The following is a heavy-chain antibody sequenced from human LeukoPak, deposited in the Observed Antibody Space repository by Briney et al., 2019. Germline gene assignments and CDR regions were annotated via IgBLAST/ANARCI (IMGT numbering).Heavy chain of an antibody. CDR2: IYYTGAT. J-gene: IGHJ4*02. CDR3: AKYGNSGWVIDN. CDR1: AGSIGSNY. V-gene: IGHV4-59*08. Sequence: SETQSPTCTLSAGSIGSNYWTWIPQPPHQGPEYIGYIYYTGATNYNPSLKSRVTISVDTSKNQFSLKMTSVTAADTAVYFCAKYGNSGWVIDNWGQGTLVTVSS. D-gene: IGHD6-19*01.